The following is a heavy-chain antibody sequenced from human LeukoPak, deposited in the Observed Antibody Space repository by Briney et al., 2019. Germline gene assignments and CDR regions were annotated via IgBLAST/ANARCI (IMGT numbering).Heavy chain of an antibody. D-gene: IGHD1-26*01. Sequence: GGSLRLSCAASGFTFSSYSMNWVRQAPGKGLQWVSYITTSSSPMYYADSVTGRFTISRDNAKNSLYLQMNSLRAEDTAVYYCAKNLLGSGSFSWYFDLWGRGTLVTVSS. V-gene: IGHV3-48*01. CDR3: AKNLLGSGSFSWYFDL. CDR1: GFTFSSYS. CDR2: ITTSSSPM. J-gene: IGHJ2*01.